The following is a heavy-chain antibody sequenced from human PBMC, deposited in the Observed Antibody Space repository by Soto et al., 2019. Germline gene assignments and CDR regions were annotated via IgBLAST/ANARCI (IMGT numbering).Heavy chain of an antibody. J-gene: IGHJ6*02. D-gene: IGHD2-15*01. CDR1: GFTFSSYA. CDR3: ARELSQIVAPLYGMDV. Sequence: QVQLVESGGGVVQPGRSLRLSCAASGFTFSSYAMHWVRQAPGKGLEWVAVISYDGSNKYYADSVKGRFTISRDNSKNXLYLQMNSLRAEDTAVYYCARELSQIVAPLYGMDVWGQGTTVTVSS. CDR2: ISYDGSNK. V-gene: IGHV3-30-3*01.